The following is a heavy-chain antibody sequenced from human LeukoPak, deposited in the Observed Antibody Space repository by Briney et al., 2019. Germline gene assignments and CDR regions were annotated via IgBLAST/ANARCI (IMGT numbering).Heavy chain of an antibody. CDR3: ARDSGAPSYYHYYGMDV. J-gene: IGHJ6*02. CDR2: ISSSSSTI. D-gene: IGHD7-27*01. Sequence: GRSLRLSCAASGFTFSSYSMNWVRQAPGKGLEWVSYISSSSSTIYYADSVKGRFTISRDNAKNSLYLQMNSLRDEDTAVYYCARDSGAPSYYHYYGMDVWGQGTTVTVSS. V-gene: IGHV3-48*02. CDR1: GFTFSSYS.